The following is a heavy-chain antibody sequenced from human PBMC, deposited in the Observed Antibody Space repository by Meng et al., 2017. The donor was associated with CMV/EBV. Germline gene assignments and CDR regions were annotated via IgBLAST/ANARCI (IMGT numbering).Heavy chain of an antibody. V-gene: IGHV1-18*01. D-gene: IGHD3-3*01. CDR2: IGAYNGNT. CDR3: ARAPTYYDFWSGYYLFDY. CDR1: GYTFTSYG. J-gene: IGHJ4*02. Sequence: ASVKVSCKASGYTFTSYGISWVRQAPGQGLEWMGWIGAYNGNTNYAQKLQGRVTMTTDTSTSTAYMELRSLRSDDTAVYYCARAPTYYDFWSGYYLFDYWGQGTLVTVSS.